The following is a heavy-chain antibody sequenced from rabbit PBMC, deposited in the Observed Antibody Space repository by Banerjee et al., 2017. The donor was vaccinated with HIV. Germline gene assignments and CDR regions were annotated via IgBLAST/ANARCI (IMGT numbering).Heavy chain of an antibody. CDR1: GFSLTRNAY. D-gene: IGHD1-1*01. V-gene: IGHV1S40*01. CDR2: IYAGSSGFT. Sequence: QSLEESGGDLVKPGASLTLTCTASGFSLTRNAYVSWVRQAPGKGLEWIACIYAGSSGFTYHANWAKGRFTISKISSTAVTLQMTSLTAADTATYFCARDTSTSFSSYGMDLWGPGTLVTVS. J-gene: IGHJ6*01. CDR3: ARDTSTSFSSYGMDL.